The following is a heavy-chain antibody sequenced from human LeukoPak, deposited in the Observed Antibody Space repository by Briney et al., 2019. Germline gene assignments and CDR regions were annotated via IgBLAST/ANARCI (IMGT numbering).Heavy chain of an antibody. D-gene: IGHD2-2*01. J-gene: IGHJ4*02. CDR3: ARESGSIVVVPAAYDY. CDR2: IYHSGST. Sequence: PSGTLSLTCAVSGGSISSSNWRSWVRQPPGKGLEWSGEIYHSGSTNYNPSLKSRVTISVDESKNQFSLKLSSVTAADTAVYYCARESGSIVVVPAAYDYWGQGTLVTVSS. CDR1: GGSISSSNW. V-gene: IGHV4-4*02.